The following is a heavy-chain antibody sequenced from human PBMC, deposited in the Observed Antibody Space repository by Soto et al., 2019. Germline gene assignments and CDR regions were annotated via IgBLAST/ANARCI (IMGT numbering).Heavy chain of an antibody. CDR1: GGTFSSYT. CDR3: ARNDPPNWFDP. J-gene: IGHJ5*02. Sequence: QVQLVQSGAEVKKPGSSVKVSCKASGGTFSSYTISWVRQAPGQGLEWMGRITPILGIANYAQKFQGRVTITADKSTSTAYMELSSLRSEDTAVYYCARNDPPNWFDPWGQGTLVTVSS. CDR2: ITPILGIA. V-gene: IGHV1-69*02.